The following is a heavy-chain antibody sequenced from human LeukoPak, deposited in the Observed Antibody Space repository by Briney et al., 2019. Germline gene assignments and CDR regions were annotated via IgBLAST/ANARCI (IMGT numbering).Heavy chain of an antibody. D-gene: IGHD4-23*01. Sequence: GRSLRLSCAASGFTFSSYAMHWVRQTPGKGLEWVAVISYDGSNKYYADSVKGRFTISIDNSKNTLYLQMNSLRAEDTAVYYCARDLSTVVTGFDYWGQGTLVTVSS. V-gene: IGHV3-30-3*01. CDR2: ISYDGSNK. CDR3: ARDLSTVVTGFDY. J-gene: IGHJ4*02. CDR1: GFTFSSYA.